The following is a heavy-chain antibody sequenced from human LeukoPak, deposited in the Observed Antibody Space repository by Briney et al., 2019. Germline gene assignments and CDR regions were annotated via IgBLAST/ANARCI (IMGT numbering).Heavy chain of an antibody. V-gene: IGHV3-23*01. D-gene: IGHD2-21*01. CDR3: AKDRPNCGGDCYDAFDV. CDR1: GFTFSNYA. J-gene: IGHJ3*01. CDR2: ISGSGGSI. Sequence: PGGSLRLSCAASGFTFSNYAMSWVRQAPGKGLEWVSVISGSGGSIYYADSVKGRFTISRDNSKNTVFLQMNSLRAEDTAVYYCAKDRPNCGGDCYDAFDVWGQGTMVTVSS.